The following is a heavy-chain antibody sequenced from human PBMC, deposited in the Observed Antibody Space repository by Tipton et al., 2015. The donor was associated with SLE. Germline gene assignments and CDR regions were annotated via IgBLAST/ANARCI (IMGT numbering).Heavy chain of an antibody. V-gene: IGHV4-4*08. CDR3: AREPYYYDSSGYYVSWFDP. CDR1: GGSIRSYY. D-gene: IGHD3-22*01. J-gene: IGHJ5*02. CDR2: IYNSGST. Sequence: TLSLTCAVSGGSIRSYYWSWFRQPPGKGLEWMWYIYNSGSTNYKPSLKSRVTISVDTSKNQFSLKLSSVTAADTAVYYCAREPYYYDSSGYYVSWFDPWGQGTLVTVSS.